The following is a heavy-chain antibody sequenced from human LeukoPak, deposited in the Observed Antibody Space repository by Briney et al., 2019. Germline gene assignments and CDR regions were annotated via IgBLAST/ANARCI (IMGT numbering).Heavy chain of an antibody. CDR2: IYSGGNT. D-gene: IGHD3-10*01. CDR1: GFTVSRNY. V-gene: IGHV3-53*01. CDR3: ANLPRGDY. J-gene: IGHJ4*02. Sequence: GGSLRLSCAASGFTVSRNYMSWVRQAPGKGLEWVSVIYSGGNTYYADFVKGRFTISRDSSKNTLYLQINSLTAEDTAVCYCANLPRGDYWGLGTLVTVSS.